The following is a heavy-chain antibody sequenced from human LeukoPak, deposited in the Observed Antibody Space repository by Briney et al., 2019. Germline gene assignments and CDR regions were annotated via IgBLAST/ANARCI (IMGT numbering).Heavy chain of an antibody. D-gene: IGHD6-13*01. J-gene: IGHJ4*02. CDR2: SASNGGSD. CDR1: RFPFPTYG. V-gene: IGHV3-30*18. CDR3: AKRGHYSINWYHYFDY. Sequence: GGTLRLSCAASRFPFPTYGLHWVRQAPGQGPESLAASASNGGSDYYADSVNGRLTISRDNSTTTLFLQIYSLRPDDTAVYYCAKRGHYSINWYHYFDYWGQGTLVTVSS.